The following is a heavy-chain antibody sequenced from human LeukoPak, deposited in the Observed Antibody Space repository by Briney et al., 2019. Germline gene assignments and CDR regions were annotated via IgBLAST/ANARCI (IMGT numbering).Heavy chain of an antibody. CDR3: ARDRVRGYCSGGSCPFFYYGMDV. D-gene: IGHD2-15*01. Sequence: PGGSLRLSCAASGFTFSSYSMNWVRQAPGKGLEWVSSISSSSSTIYYADSVKGRFTISRDNAKNSLYLQMNSLRAEDTAVYYCARDRVRGYCSGGSCPFFYYGMDVWGQGTTVTVSS. CDR1: GFTFSSYS. CDR2: ISSSSSTI. J-gene: IGHJ6*02. V-gene: IGHV3-48*04.